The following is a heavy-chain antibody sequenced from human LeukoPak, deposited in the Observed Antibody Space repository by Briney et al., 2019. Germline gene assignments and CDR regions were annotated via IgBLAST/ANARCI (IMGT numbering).Heavy chain of an antibody. CDR3: ARGATSYCSGGSCYLHFDY. V-gene: IGHV1-2*02. Sequence: GASVKVSCKASGYIFTGYYMHWVRQAPGQGLEWMGWISPNSGGTNYAQKFQGRVTMTRDTSISAAYMELSSLRSDDTAVYYCARGATSYCSGGSCYLHFDYWGQGTLVTVSS. CDR2: ISPNSGGT. D-gene: IGHD2-15*01. CDR1: GYIFTGYY. J-gene: IGHJ4*02.